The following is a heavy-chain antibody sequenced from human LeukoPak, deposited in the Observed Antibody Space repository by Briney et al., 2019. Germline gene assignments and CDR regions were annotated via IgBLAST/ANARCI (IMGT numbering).Heavy chain of an antibody. D-gene: IGHD6-13*01. CDR1: GFTFSSYS. V-gene: IGHV3-21*01. CDR2: ISSSSSYI. CDR3: ARDGGLGAAAGLDY. J-gene: IGHJ4*02. Sequence: GGSLRLSCAASGFTFSSYSMNWVRQAPGRGLEWVSSISSSSSYIYYADSVKGRFTISRDNSKNTLYLQMNSLRAEDTAVYYCARDGGLGAAAGLDYWGQGTLVTVSS.